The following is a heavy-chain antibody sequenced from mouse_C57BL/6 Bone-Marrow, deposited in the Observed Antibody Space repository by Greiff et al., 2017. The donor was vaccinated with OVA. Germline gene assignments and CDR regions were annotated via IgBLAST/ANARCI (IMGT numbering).Heavy chain of an antibody. CDR3: TREGYYGYGAMDY. CDR1: GYTFTDYE. Sequence: QVQLQQSGAELVRPGASVTLSCKASGYTFTDYEMHWVKQTPVHGLEWIGAIDPETCGTAYNQKFKGKAILTADKSSSTAYMELRSLTSEDSAVYYCTREGYYGYGAMDYWGQGTSVTVSS. J-gene: IGHJ4*01. D-gene: IGHD2-2*01. CDR2: IDPETCGT. V-gene: IGHV1-15*01.